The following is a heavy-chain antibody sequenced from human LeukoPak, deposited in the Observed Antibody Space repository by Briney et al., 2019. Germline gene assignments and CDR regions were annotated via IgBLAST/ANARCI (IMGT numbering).Heavy chain of an antibody. V-gene: IGHV3-30-3*01. CDR2: ISYDGSNR. CDR3: ARSEGGYQLFPGHGMDV. Sequence: GGSLRLSCAASGFTFSSYAMHWVRQAPGKGLEWVAAISYDGSNRYYADSVKGRFTISRDNSKNTLYLQMNSLRAEDTAVYYCARSEGGYQLFPGHGMDVWGQGTTVTVSS. D-gene: IGHD2-2*01. CDR1: GFTFSSYA. J-gene: IGHJ6*02.